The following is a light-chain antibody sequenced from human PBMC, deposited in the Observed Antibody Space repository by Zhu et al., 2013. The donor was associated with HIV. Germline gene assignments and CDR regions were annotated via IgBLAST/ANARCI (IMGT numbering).Light chain of an antibody. CDR2: AAS. V-gene: IGKV1-39*01. J-gene: IGKJ2*01. Sequence: DIQMTQSPSSLSASAGDRVTVTCRANQTITTYLNWYQHKPGKAPKLLIYAASSLQSGVPSRFSGSGSGTDFSLTISSLQLEDFATYSCQQSFTTPYTFGQGTKLEIK. CDR3: QQSFTTPYT. CDR1: QTITTY.